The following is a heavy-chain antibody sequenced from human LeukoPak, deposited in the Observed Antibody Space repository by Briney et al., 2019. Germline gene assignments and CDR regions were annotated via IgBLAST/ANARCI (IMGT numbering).Heavy chain of an antibody. CDR2: IYYSGST. Sequence: PSETLSLTCTVSGGSISSGDYYWSWIRQHPGKGLEWIGYIYYSGSTYYNPSLKSRVTISVDTSKNQFSLKLSSVTAADTAVYYCARTNYGMVLGTSFDYWGQGTLVTVSS. CDR1: GGSISSGDYY. J-gene: IGHJ4*02. V-gene: IGHV4-31*03. D-gene: IGHD3-10*01. CDR3: ARTNYGMVLGTSFDY.